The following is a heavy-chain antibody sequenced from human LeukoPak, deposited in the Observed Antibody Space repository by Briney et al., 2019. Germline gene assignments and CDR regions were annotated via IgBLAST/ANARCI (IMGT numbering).Heavy chain of an antibody. D-gene: IGHD2-2*01. CDR1: GFTFSSYG. CDR2: IRNDGSNK. V-gene: IGHV3-30*02. Sequence: GGSLRLSCAASGFTFSSYGMHWVRQAPGKGLEWVAFIRNDGSNKYYADSVKGRYTISRDNSKNTLYLQMNSKRAEDTAVYYCAKEIGVAVVNYMYVWGTGTTFTVSS. CDR3: AKEIGVAVVNYMYV. J-gene: IGHJ6*03.